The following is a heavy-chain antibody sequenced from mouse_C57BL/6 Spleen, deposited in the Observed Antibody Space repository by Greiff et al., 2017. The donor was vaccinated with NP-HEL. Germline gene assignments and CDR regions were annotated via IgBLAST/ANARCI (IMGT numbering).Heavy chain of an antibody. D-gene: IGHD4-1*01. CDR1: GYTFTSYW. V-gene: IGHV1-55*01. CDR3: ARPLTGKDAMDY. CDR2: IYPGSGST. Sequence: QVQLQQPGAELVKPGASVKMSCKASGYTFTSYWITWVKQRPGQGLEWIGDIYPGSGSTNYTEKFKSKATLTVDPSSSTAYMPLSSLTSDDSAVYYCARPLTGKDAMDYWGKGTSVTVAS. J-gene: IGHJ4*01.